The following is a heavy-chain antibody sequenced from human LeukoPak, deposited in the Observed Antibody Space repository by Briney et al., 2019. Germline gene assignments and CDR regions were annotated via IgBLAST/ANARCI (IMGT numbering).Heavy chain of an antibody. V-gene: IGHV4-38-2*02. D-gene: IGHD3-22*01. CDR2: IYHSGST. CDR1: GYSISSGYY. CDR3: ARAEYYDSSGYSGPSPFDP. J-gene: IGHJ5*02. Sequence: SETLSLTCTVSGYSISSGYYWGWIRQPPGKGLEWIGSIYHSGSTYYNPSPKSRVTISVDTSKNQFSLKLSSVTAADTAVYYCARAEYYDSSGYSGPSPFDPWGQGTLVTVSS.